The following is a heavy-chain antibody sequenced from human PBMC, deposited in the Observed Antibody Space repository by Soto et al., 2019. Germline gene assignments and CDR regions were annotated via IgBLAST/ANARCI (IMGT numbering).Heavy chain of an antibody. CDR1: GFTFSTYA. CDR2: ISGGGGFT. V-gene: IGHV3-23*01. D-gene: IGHD6-13*01. CDR3: AKVCRRLHSSTWYRNYLDH. Sequence: GGSLRLSCAASGFTFSTYAMIWVRQAPGKGLEWVSAISGGGGFTYYADSVKGRFTISRDNSKNTMYLQMNSLRAEDTAVYYCAKVCRRLHSSTWYRNYLDHWGQGTLVTVSS. J-gene: IGHJ4*02.